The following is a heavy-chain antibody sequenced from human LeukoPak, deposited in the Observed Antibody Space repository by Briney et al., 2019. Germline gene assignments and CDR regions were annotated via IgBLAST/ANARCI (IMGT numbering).Heavy chain of an antibody. V-gene: IGHV3-48*03. CDR1: GFTFSSYE. CDR3: ARDLYYYDTSGNNWFDP. CDR2: ISSSGTTI. Sequence: LPGGSLRLFCAASGFTFSSYEMNWVRQAPGKGLEWVSYISSSGTTIYYADSVKDRFTISRDNAKNSLYLQMSSLRAEDTAVYYCARDLYYYDTSGNNWFDPWGQGTLVTVSS. J-gene: IGHJ5*02. D-gene: IGHD3-22*01.